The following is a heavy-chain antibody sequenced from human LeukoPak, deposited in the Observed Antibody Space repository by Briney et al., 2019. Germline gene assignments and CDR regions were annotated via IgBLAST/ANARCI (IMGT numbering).Heavy chain of an antibody. CDR3: ARASEDYYDSSGYLDPDAFDI. CDR2: MNPNSGNT. D-gene: IGHD3-22*01. Sequence: ASVTVSCKASGYTFTSYDINWVRQATGQGLEWMGWMNPNSGNTGYAQKFQGRVTITRNTSISTAYMELSSLRSEDTAVYYCARASEDYYDSSGYLDPDAFDIWGQGTMVTVSS. J-gene: IGHJ3*02. CDR1: GYTFTSYD. V-gene: IGHV1-8*03.